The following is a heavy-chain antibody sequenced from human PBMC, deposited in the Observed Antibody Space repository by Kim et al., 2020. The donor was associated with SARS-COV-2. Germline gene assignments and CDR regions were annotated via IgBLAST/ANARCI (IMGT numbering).Heavy chain of an antibody. Sequence: ASVKVSCKASGYTFTSYAMHWVRQAPGQRLEWMGWINAGNGNTQYSQKFQGRVTITRDTSASTAYIELSSLRSENTAVYYFALTSRSVFGDLPRYWRQGT. CDR3: ALTSRSVFGDLPRY. CDR2: INAGNGNT. CDR1: GYTFTSYA. J-gene: IGHJ4*02. D-gene: IGHD3-10*02. V-gene: IGHV1-3*01.